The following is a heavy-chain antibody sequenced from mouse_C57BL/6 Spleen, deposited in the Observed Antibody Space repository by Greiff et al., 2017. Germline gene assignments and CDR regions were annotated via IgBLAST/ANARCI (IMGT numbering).Heavy chain of an antibody. CDR1: GYTFTDYE. CDR3: TRAVVATGYVDV. V-gene: IGHV1-15*01. D-gene: IGHD1-1*01. Sequence: VQLQQSGAELVRPGASVTLSCKASGYTFTDYEMHWVKQTPVHGLEWIGAIDPETGGTAYNQKFKGKAILTADKSSSTAYMELRSLTSEDSAVYYCTRAVVATGYVDVWGTGTTVTVSS. J-gene: IGHJ1*03. CDR2: IDPETGGT.